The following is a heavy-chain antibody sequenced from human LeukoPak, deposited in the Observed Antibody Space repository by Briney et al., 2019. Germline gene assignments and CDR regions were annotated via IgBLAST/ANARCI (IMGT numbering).Heavy chain of an antibody. CDR3: ASSRREDTAMVALGVYNWFDP. V-gene: IGHV1-69*13. J-gene: IGHJ5*02. CDR1: GYTFSTYP. D-gene: IGHD5-18*01. Sequence: SVKVSCKASGYTFSTYPINWVRQAPGQGLEWTGGIIPIFGTANYAQKFQGRVTITADESTSTAYMELSSLRSEDTAVYYCASSRREDTAMVALGVYNWFDPWGQGTLVTVSS. CDR2: IIPIFGTA.